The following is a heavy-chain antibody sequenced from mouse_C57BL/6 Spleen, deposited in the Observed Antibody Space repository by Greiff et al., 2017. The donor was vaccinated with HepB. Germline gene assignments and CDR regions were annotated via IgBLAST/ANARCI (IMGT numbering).Heavy chain of an antibody. J-gene: IGHJ4*01. Sequence: EVHLVESGGGLVKPGGSLKLSCAASGFTFSSYTMSWVRQTPEKRLEWVATISGGGGNTYYPDSVKGRFTISRDNAKNTLYLQMSSLRSEDTALYYCARHGYYDYYAMDYWGQGTSVTVSS. D-gene: IGHD2-1*01. CDR2: ISGGGGNT. V-gene: IGHV5-9*01. CDR3: ARHGYYDYYAMDY. CDR1: GFTFSSYT.